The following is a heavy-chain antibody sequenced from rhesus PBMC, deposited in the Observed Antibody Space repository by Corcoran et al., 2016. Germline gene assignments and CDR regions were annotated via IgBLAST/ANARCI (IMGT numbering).Heavy chain of an antibody. CDR3: AREAQLATFDY. CDR1: GGSISDSYR. Sequence: QVQLQESGPGVVKPSETLSLTCAVSGGSISDSYRWSWIRQPPGKGLEWIGYIYGSSTSTNYNPSLKSRVTISKATSKNQFSLKLSSVTAADTAVYYCAREAQLATFDYWGQGVLVTVSS. D-gene: IGHD2-2*01. V-gene: IGHV4S10*01. CDR2: IYGSSTST. J-gene: IGHJ4*01.